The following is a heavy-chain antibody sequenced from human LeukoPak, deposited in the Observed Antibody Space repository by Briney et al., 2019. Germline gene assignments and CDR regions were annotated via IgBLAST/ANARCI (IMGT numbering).Heavy chain of an antibody. J-gene: IGHJ5*02. CDR1: GYTFTSYD. CDR2: MNPNSGNT. Sequence: ASVKVSCMASGYTFTSYDINWVRQATGQGLEWMGWMNPNSGNTGYAQKFQGRVTITRNTSISTAYMELSSLRSEDTAVYYCARSAYCSSTSCRSWFDPWGQGTLVTVSS. D-gene: IGHD2-2*01. V-gene: IGHV1-8*03. CDR3: ARSAYCSSTSCRSWFDP.